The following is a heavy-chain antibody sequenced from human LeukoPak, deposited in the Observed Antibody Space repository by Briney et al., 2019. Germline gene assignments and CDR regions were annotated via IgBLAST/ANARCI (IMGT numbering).Heavy chain of an antibody. J-gene: IGHJ4*02. D-gene: IGHD3-22*01. CDR3: ARDFYSSGYYYFDY. CDR1: GYTFTSYG. CDR2: ISAYNGNT. Sequence: GASVKVSCKASGYTFTSYGISWERQAPGQGLEWMGWISAYNGNTNYAQKLQGRVTMTTDTSTSTAYMELRSLRSDDTAVYYCARDFYSSGYYYFDYWGQGTLVTVSS. V-gene: IGHV1-18*01.